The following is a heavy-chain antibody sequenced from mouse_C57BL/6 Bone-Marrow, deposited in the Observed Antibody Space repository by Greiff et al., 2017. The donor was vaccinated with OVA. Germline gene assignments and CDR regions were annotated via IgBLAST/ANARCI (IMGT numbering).Heavy chain of an antibody. CDR1: GYSITSGYY. D-gene: IGHD1-1*01. CDR3: ARLTTEYYFDY. Sequence: EVKLQESGPGLVKPSQSLSLTCSVTGYSITSGYYWNWIRQFPGNKLEWMGYISYDGSNNYNPSLKNRISITRDTSKNQFFLKLNSVTTEDTATYYCARLTTEYYFDYWGQGTTLTVSS. J-gene: IGHJ2*01. V-gene: IGHV3-6*01. CDR2: ISYDGSN.